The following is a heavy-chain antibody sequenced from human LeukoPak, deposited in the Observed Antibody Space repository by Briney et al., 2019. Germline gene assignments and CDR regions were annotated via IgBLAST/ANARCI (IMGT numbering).Heavy chain of an antibody. CDR3: AREDDHNTNDC. Sequence: GGSLRLSCVTSGFTFSGYWMSWFRQAPGKGLEWVGNIQPDGSGAYYVDAMRGRFTISRDNAQNSLYLQINSLRAEDTAVYYCAREDDHNTNDCWGQGTLVTVSS. J-gene: IGHJ4*02. D-gene: IGHD5-24*01. V-gene: IGHV3-7*01. CDR1: GFTFSGYW. CDR2: IQPDGSGA.